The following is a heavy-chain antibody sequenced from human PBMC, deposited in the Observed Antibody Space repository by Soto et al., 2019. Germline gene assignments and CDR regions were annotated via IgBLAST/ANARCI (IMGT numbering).Heavy chain of an antibody. V-gene: IGHV4-39*07. CDR1: GGSIRSSSYY. Sequence: SETLSLTCTVSGGSIRSSSYYWGWIRQPPGKGLEWIGSIYYSGSTYYNPSLKNRVTISVDTSNNRFSLNVNSVTAADTAVYYCARLSYDFASEDALDFWGQGTMVTVSS. CDR3: ARLSYDFASEDALDF. D-gene: IGHD3-3*01. J-gene: IGHJ3*01. CDR2: IYYSGST.